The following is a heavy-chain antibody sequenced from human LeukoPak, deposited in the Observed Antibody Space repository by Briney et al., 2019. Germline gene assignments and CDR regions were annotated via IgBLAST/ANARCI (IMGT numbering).Heavy chain of an antibody. CDR3: AKDRCPGGSCYSHFDY. D-gene: IGHD2-15*01. CDR1: GFTFSSYA. V-gene: IGHV3-23*01. J-gene: IGHJ4*02. CDR2: ISGSGGST. Sequence: GGSLRLSCAASGFTFSSYAMSWVRQAPGKGLEWVSAISGSGGSTYYADSVKGRFTISRDNSKNTLYLQMNSLRAEDTAVYYCAKDRCPGGSCYSHFDYWGQGTLVTASS.